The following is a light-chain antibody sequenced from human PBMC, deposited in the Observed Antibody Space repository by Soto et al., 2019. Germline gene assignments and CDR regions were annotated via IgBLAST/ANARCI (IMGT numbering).Light chain of an antibody. J-gene: IGKJ2*01. V-gene: IGKV1-5*03. Sequence: GDRGTITRRSIQSIERGLAWYQKKPGKAQKVLLYEASRLERGVPSRFSGSGLGTEFTLIISSLLADEFATYSCQQFNTYFRANFGQGTRV. CDR1: QSIERG. CDR3: QQFNTYFRAN. CDR2: EAS.